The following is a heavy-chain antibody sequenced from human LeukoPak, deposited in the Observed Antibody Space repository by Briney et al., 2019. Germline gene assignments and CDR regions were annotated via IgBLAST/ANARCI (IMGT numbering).Heavy chain of an antibody. CDR1: GGSISSYY. CDR3: ARGGYDFVYYYYGMDV. CDR2: IYYSGST. D-gene: IGHD3-3*01. V-gene: IGHV4-59*01. Sequence: SETLSLTCTVSGGSISSYYWSWIRQPPGKGLEWIGYIYYSGSTNYNPSLKSRVTISVDTSKNQFSLKLSSVTAADTAVYYCARGGYDFVYYYYGMDVWGQGTTVTVSS. J-gene: IGHJ6*02.